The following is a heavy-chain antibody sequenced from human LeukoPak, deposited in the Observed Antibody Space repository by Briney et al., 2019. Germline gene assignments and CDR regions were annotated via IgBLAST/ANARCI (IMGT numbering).Heavy chain of an antibody. CDR2: INPNSGGT. Sequence: ASVKVSCKASGYTFTGYYMHWVRQAPGQGLEWMGWINPNSGGTNYAQKFQGRVTMTRDTSISTAYMELSRLRSDDTAVYYCARDHWYYDSSGYGYWGQGTLVTVSS. J-gene: IGHJ4*02. CDR3: ARDHWYYDSSGYGY. V-gene: IGHV1-2*02. D-gene: IGHD3-22*01. CDR1: GYTFTGYY.